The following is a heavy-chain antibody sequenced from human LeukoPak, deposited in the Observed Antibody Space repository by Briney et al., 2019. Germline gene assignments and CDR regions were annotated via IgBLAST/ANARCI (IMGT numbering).Heavy chain of an antibody. CDR2: ISSSGSST. CDR3: VRDGYCSDGGCYAASDI. Sequence: GGSLRLSCAASGFTFSSYEMNWARQAPGKGLEWVSYISSSGSSTYYADSVKGRFTISRDNAKNSLHLQMNTVRAEDTAVYYCVRDGYCSDGGCYAASDIWGQGTKVTVSS. J-gene: IGHJ3*02. CDR1: GFTFSSYE. V-gene: IGHV3-48*03. D-gene: IGHD2-15*01.